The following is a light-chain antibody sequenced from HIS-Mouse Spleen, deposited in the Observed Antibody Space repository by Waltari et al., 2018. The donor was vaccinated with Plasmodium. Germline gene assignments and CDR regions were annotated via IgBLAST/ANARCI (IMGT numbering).Light chain of an antibody. J-gene: IGLJ3*02. CDR2: EDS. Sequence: SYELTQPPSVSVSPGQTARITCSGAALPKKYYFWYQQKSGQAPVLVIYEDSKRPSGIPERVSGSSSGTMATLTISGAQVEDEADYYCYSTDSSGNHRVFGGGTKLTVL. V-gene: IGLV3-10*01. CDR1: ALPKKY. CDR3: YSTDSSGNHRV.